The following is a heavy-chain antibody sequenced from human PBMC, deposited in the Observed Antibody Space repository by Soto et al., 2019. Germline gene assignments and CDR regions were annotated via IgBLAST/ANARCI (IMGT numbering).Heavy chain of an antibody. Sequence: QVHLVESGGGVVQPGRSLRLSCAASGFTFTTYAMHWVRQAPGQGLEWVAVISNDGRSNDSADSVKGRFTISRDNSKNTLYLQMNSLRAEDTAVYYCARDRYCSGGYCYSDYFEYWGQGTLVAVSS. J-gene: IGHJ4*02. CDR3: ARDRYCSGGYCYSDYFEY. D-gene: IGHD2-15*01. CDR2: ISNDGRSN. V-gene: IGHV3-30*04. CDR1: GFTFTTYA.